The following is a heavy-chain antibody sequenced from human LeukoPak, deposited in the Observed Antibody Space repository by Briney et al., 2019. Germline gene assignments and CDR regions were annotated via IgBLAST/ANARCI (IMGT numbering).Heavy chain of an antibody. CDR1: GDSLSTYY. CDR3: ARLRWQLVGPYFDY. CDR2: IYSSGNT. J-gene: IGHJ4*02. Sequence: PSETLSLTCRFSGDSLSTYYWSWIRQSPGKGLEWIGHIYSSGNTDYNSSLKSRVTISVDTSKSQFSLRLSSVTATDTAVYYCARLRWQLVGPYFDYWGQGILVTVSS. V-gene: IGHV4-59*01. D-gene: IGHD1-26*01.